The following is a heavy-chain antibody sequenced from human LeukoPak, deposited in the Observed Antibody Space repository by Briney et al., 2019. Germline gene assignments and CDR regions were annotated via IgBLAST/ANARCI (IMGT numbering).Heavy chain of an antibody. J-gene: IGHJ4*02. V-gene: IGHV3-11*04. CDR3: ARSYYDSSGYYYFDY. Sequence: GGSLRLSCAASGFTFSDYYMSWIRQAPGKGLEWVSYISSSGSSIYYADSVKGRFTISRDNAKNSLYLQMNSLRAEDTAVYYCARSYYDSSGYYYFDYWGQGTLVTVSS. CDR2: ISSSGSSI. CDR1: GFTFSDYY. D-gene: IGHD3-22*01.